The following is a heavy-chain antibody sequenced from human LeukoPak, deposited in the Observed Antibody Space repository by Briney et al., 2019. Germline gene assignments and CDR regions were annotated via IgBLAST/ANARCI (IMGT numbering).Heavy chain of an antibody. V-gene: IGHV3-30*01. CDR3: ARGPRNSGALDY. CDR2: ITYDGSNK. J-gene: IGHJ4*02. Sequence: VGSLRLSCAASGFTFSSYAMHWVRQAPGKGLEWMAVITYDGSNKYYADSVKGRFTISRDNSKNTLYLQMNSLRAEDTAVYYCARGPRNSGALDYWGQGTLVTVSS. D-gene: IGHD1-26*01. CDR1: GFTFSSYA.